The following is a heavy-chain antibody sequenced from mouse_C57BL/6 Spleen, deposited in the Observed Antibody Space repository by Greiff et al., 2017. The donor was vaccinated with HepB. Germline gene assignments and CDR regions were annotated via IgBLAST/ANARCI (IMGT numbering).Heavy chain of an antibody. CDR3: ARGGTTVGFDY. CDR1: GYSITSGYD. Sequence: VQLKESGPGMVKPSQSLSLTCTVTGYSITSGYDWHWIRHFPGNKLAWMGYISYSGSTNYNPSLNSRISITHDTSKNHFFLKLNSVNTEDTATYYCARGGTTVGFDYWGQGTTLTVSS. D-gene: IGHD1-1*01. CDR2: ISYSGST. V-gene: IGHV3-1*01. J-gene: IGHJ2*01.